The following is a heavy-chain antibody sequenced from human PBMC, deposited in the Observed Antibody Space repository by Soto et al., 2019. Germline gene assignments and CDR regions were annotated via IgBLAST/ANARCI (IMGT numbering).Heavy chain of an antibody. CDR2: ISGSGGST. D-gene: IGHD3-3*01. J-gene: IGHJ6*02. CDR1: GFTFSSYA. Sequence: GGSLRLSCAASGFTFSSYAMSWVRQAPGKGLEWVSAISGSGGSTYYADSVKGRFTISRDNSKNTLYLQMNSLRAEDTAVYYWAKEGPENYVFWSGYYFSEGLDYYYGMDVWGQGPTVPVSS. CDR3: AKEGPENYVFWSGYYFSEGLDYYYGMDV. V-gene: IGHV3-23*01.